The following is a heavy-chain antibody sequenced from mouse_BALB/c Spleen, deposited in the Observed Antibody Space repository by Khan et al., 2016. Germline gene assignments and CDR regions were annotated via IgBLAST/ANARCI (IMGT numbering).Heavy chain of an antibody. J-gene: IGHJ1*01. V-gene: IGHV3-2*02. Sequence: EVQLQQSGPGLVKPSQSLSLTCTVTGYSITSDYAWNWIRQFPGNKLEWMGYTRYSGSTTYNPSLKSRISITRDTSKNQFFLQLYSVTTEDTATYCCTRSPAGTGYCDVWGGGKPVTGSS. CDR1: GYSITSDYA. D-gene: IGHD2-14*01. CDR3: TRSPAGTGYCDV. CDR2: TRYSGST.